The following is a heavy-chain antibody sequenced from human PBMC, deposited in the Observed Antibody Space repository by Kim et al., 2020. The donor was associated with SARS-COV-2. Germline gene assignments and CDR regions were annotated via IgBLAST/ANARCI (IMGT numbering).Heavy chain of an antibody. Sequence: GGSLRLSCAASGFTFSSYAMHWVRQAPGKGLEWVAVISYDGSNKYYADSVKGRFTISRDNSKNTLYLQMNSLRAEDTAVYYCQSMAYGDYAYYYYGMDVWGQGTTVTVSS. D-gene: IGHD4-17*01. CDR2: ISYDGSNK. CDR1: GFTFSSYA. CDR3: QSMAYGDYAYYYYGMDV. J-gene: IGHJ6*02. V-gene: IGHV3-30*04.